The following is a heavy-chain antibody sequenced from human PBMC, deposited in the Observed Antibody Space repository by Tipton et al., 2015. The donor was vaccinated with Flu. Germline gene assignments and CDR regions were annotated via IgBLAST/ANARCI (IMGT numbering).Heavy chain of an antibody. Sequence: VQLVQSGGGLVQPGGSLKLSCAASGFTFSSYEMNWVRQAPGKGLEWVSYISSSGNTISYADSVRGRFTISRDNTKKSLYLQLNSLRAEDTAIYYCATLTGDDYWGQGILVTVSS. V-gene: IGHV3-48*03. CDR1: GFTFSSYE. J-gene: IGHJ4*02. CDR2: ISSSGNTI. D-gene: IGHD7-27*01. CDR3: ATLTGDDY.